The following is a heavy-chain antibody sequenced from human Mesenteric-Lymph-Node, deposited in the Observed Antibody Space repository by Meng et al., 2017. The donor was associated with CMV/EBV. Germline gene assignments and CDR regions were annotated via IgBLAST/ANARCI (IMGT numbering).Heavy chain of an antibody. Sequence: LSLTCAASGFTFSHYYMSWVRRAPGKALEWVAYIDTSAYILYTADSVKGRFTISRDNGKSALYLQMNSLRVDDTAVYYCASGLGGWGQGTLVTVSS. CDR2: IDTSAYIL. V-gene: IGHV3-11*01. D-gene: IGHD3/OR15-3a*01. CDR3: ASGLGG. CDR1: GFTFSHYY. J-gene: IGHJ4*02.